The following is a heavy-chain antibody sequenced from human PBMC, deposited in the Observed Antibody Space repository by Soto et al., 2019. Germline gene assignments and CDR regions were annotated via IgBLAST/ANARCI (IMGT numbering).Heavy chain of an antibody. J-gene: IGHJ3*02. Sequence: QVQLVESGGGVVQPGRSLRLSCAASGFTFSSYAMHWVRQAPGKGLEWVAVISYDGSNKYYADSVKGRFTISRDNSKNTLYLQMNSLRAEDTAVYYCARDHYDSSGPHAFDIWGQGTMVTVSS. CDR2: ISYDGSNK. D-gene: IGHD3-22*01. CDR3: ARDHYDSSGPHAFDI. CDR1: GFTFSSYA. V-gene: IGHV3-30-3*01.